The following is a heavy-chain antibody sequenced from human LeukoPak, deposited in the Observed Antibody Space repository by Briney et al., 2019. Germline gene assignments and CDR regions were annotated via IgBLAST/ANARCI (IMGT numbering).Heavy chain of an antibody. CDR1: GFTFSSYE. CDR2: ISSSGSTI. V-gene: IGHV3-48*03. CDR3: ARENIGEWELPRYFDY. J-gene: IGHJ4*02. Sequence: PGGSLRLSCAASGFTFSSYEMNWVRKAPGKGLEWVSYISSSGSTIYYADSVKGRFTISRDNAKNSLYLQMNSLRAEDTAVYYCARENIGEWELPRYFDYWGQGTLVTVSS. D-gene: IGHD1-26*01.